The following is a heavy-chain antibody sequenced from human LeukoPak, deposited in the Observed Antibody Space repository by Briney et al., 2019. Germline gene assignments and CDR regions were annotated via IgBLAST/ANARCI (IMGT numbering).Heavy chain of an antibody. CDR3: VRDGGVAVAGTADY. D-gene: IGHD6-19*01. V-gene: IGHV3-7*01. CDR2: IKQDGSEK. J-gene: IGHJ4*02. CDR1: GFTFSTYW. Sequence: GGSLRLSCAASGFTFSTYWMSWVRQGAGKGLEWAANIKQDGSEKYYVDSVKGRFTISRDNAKNSLYLQMNSLRAEDTAVYYCVRDGGVAVAGTADYWGQGTLVTVSS.